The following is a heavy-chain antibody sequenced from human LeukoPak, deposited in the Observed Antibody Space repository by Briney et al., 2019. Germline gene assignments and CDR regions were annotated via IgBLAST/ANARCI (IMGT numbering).Heavy chain of an antibody. Sequence: GASVKVSCRAFGYSFTGYHLHWVRQAPRPGLEWMGWVNPKTGGTNYARKFQGRVTMTRDTSINTANMELSRLTSDDMAVYYCAREFSSKLEWLAYVTGDDAFDVWGQGTMITVS. CDR3: AREFSSKLEWLAYVTGDDAFDV. D-gene: IGHD3-3*01. V-gene: IGHV1-2*02. J-gene: IGHJ3*01. CDR1: GYSFTGYH. CDR2: VNPKTGGT.